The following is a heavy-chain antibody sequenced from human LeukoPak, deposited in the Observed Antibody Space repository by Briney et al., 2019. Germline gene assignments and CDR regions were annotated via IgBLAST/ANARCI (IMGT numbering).Heavy chain of an antibody. CDR1: GFTFTDFY. CDR3: ARKTYYYDSGSYSKSYYFDY. Sequence: GGSLRLSCAASGFTFTDFYMSWIRQAPGKGLEWLSDISRSSTDTNYADSVKGRFTISRDNAKNSLFLQLNSLRAEDTAVYYCARKTYYYDSGSYSKSYYFDYWGQGTLVTVSS. J-gene: IGHJ4*02. D-gene: IGHD3-10*01. V-gene: IGHV3-11*06. CDR2: ISRSSTDT.